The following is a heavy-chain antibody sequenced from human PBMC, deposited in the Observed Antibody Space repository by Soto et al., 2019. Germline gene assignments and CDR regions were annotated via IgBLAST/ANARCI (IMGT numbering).Heavy chain of an antibody. CDR3: ASLQWGYSGYADY. J-gene: IGHJ4*02. Sequence: EVQLVESGGGLVQPGGSLRLSCAASGFTFSSNCMTWVRQAPGKGLEWVANIKRDGSEKYYMDSVRGRFTISRDNAQNSLFLQMTSLRADDTAVNYCASLQWGYSGYADYWGQGTLVTVSS. V-gene: IGHV3-7*03. D-gene: IGHD5-12*01. CDR2: IKRDGSEK. CDR1: GFTFSSNC.